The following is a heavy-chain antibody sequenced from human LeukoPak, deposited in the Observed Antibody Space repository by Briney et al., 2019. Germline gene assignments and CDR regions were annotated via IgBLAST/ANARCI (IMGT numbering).Heavy chain of an antibody. J-gene: IGHJ4*02. CDR1: GGSFSGYY. V-gene: IGHV4-34*01. CDR3: ARRGYYDFWSGRAFDY. D-gene: IGHD3-3*01. Sequence: PSETLSLTCAVYGGSFSGYYWSWIRQPPGKGLEWIGEINHSGSTNYNPSLKSRVTISVDTSKNQFSLKLSSVTAADTAVYYCARRGYYDFWSGRAFDYWGQGTLVTDSS. CDR2: INHSGST.